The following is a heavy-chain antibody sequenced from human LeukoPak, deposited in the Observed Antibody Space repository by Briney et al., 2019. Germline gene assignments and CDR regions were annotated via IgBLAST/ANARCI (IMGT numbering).Heavy chain of an antibody. V-gene: IGHV1-69*04. J-gene: IGHJ4*02. CDR2: IIPILGIA. CDR3: ARDASGSDY. D-gene: IGHD3-10*01. CDR1: GGTFNSYA. Sequence: ASVKVSCKASGGTFNSYAISWVRQAPGQGLEWMGKIIPILGIANYAQKFQGRVTITADKSTSTAYIELSSLRSDDTAVYYCARDASGSDYWGQGTLVTVSS.